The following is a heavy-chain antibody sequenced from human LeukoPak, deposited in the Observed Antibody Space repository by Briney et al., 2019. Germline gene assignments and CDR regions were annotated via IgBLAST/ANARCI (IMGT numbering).Heavy chain of an antibody. CDR1: GLTVSSNC. J-gene: IGHJ4*02. D-gene: IGHD3-22*01. Sequence: WGSLRLSCAASGLTVSSNCMSWVRQAPGKGLEWVSFIYSGGSTYYTDSVKGRFTISRGNSKNTLYLQMNSLRAEDTAVYYCARRAGDYSHPYDYWGQGILVTVSS. CDR3: ARRAGDYSHPYDY. V-gene: IGHV3-53*01. CDR2: IYSGGST.